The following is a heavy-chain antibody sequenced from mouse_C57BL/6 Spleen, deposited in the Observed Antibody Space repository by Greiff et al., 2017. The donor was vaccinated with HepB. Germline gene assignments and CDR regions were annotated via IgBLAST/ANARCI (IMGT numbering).Heavy chain of an antibody. CDR3: ARYPYYYGDYYAMDY. D-gene: IGHD1-1*01. CDR1: GYTFTDYN. Sequence: VQLKQSGPELVKPGASVKMSCKASGYTFTDYNMHWVKQSHGKSLEWIGYINPNNGGTSYNQKFKGKATLTVNKSSSTAYMELRSLTSEDSAVYYCARYPYYYGDYYAMDYWGQGTSVTVSS. V-gene: IGHV1-22*01. CDR2: INPNNGGT. J-gene: IGHJ4*01.